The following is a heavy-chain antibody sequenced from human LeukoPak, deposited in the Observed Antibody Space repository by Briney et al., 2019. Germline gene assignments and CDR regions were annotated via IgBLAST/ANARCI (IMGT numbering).Heavy chain of an antibody. J-gene: IGHJ4*02. Sequence: ASVKVSCKASGYAFIGYGISWVRQAPGQGLEWMGWISAYKGHTNYAQKFQGRVTMTTDTSTSTAYMELRSLRSDDTAVYYCARDLDGSGSYYTDYWGQGTLVTVSS. CDR3: ARDLDGSGSYYTDY. CDR2: ISAYKGHT. V-gene: IGHV1-18*01. CDR1: GYAFIGYG. D-gene: IGHD3-10*01.